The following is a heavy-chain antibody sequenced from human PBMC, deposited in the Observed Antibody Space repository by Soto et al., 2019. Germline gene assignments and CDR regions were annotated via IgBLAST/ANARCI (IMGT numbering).Heavy chain of an antibody. V-gene: IGHV1-3*01. CDR1: GHTFTSYV. CDR2: INADNGNT. D-gene: IGHD3-10*01. J-gene: IGHJ4*02. CDR3: ARGRLDYYGSGSYYNGPLDY. Sequence: ASVKVSCKASGHTFTSYVIHWVRQAPGQGLEWMGWINADNGNTKYSQNFQGRVTMTRDTSANTAYLELSSLRSEDTAVYYCARGRLDYYGSGSYYNGPLDYWGQGTLVTVSS.